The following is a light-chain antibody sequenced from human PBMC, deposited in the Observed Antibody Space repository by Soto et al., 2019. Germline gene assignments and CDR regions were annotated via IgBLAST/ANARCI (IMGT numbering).Light chain of an antibody. V-gene: IGLV4-69*01. CDR3: QTWATGIHLM. CDR1: SGHSSYA. CDR2: VNSDGSH. Sequence: QSVLTQSPSASASLGASVKLTCTLSSGHSSYAIAWHQQQPEKGPRYLMKVNSDGSHNKGDGIPDRFSGSSSGAERYLTISSLQSEDEADYYCQTWATGIHLMFGGGTKLTVL. J-gene: IGLJ3*02.